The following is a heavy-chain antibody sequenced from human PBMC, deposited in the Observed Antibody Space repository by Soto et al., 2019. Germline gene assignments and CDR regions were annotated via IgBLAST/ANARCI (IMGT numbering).Heavy chain of an antibody. CDR2: IWYDGSNK. CDR1: GFRFSSYG. V-gene: IGHV3-33*01. Sequence: GGSLRLSCAASGFRFSSYGMHWVRQAPGKGLEWVADIWYDGSNKYYADSVKGRFTISRDNSKNTLYLQMNRLRAEDTAVYYCARDRQVYVWGSYRLCNELDYWGQGTLVTVSS. CDR3: ARDRQVYVWGSYRLCNELDY. J-gene: IGHJ4*02. D-gene: IGHD3-16*02.